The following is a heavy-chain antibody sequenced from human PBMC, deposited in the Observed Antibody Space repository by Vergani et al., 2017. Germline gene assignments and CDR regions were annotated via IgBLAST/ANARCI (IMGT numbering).Heavy chain of an antibody. D-gene: IGHD1-26*01. V-gene: IGHV5-10-1*03. CDR1: GYSFTSYW. CDR3: ASHRYSGSSPYWDFDL. CDR2: IDPSDSYT. Sequence: EVQLVQSGAEVKKPGESLRISCKGSGYSFTSYWISWVRQMPGKGLEWMGRIDPSDSYTNYSPSFQGHVTISADKSISTAYLQWSSLKASDTAMYYCASHRYSGSSPYWDFDLWGRGTLVTVSS. J-gene: IGHJ2*01.